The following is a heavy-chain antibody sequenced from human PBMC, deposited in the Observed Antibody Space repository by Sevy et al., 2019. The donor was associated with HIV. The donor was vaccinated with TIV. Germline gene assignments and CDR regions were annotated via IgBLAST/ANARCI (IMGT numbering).Heavy chain of an antibody. D-gene: IGHD6-19*01. J-gene: IGHJ4*01. CDR1: GLTFSTYS. V-gene: IGHV3-15*01. CDR3: ATGIVGAVAGSAVVFDY. Sequence: GGSLRLSCAASGLTFSTYSMNWVRQAPGKGLEWVGRIKSKTEGETTDYAAPVKGRLTNSRDDSKNTLYLQMNSLKSEDTAVYYCATGIVGAVAGSAVVFDYWGQRTLVTVSS. CDR2: IKSKTEGETT.